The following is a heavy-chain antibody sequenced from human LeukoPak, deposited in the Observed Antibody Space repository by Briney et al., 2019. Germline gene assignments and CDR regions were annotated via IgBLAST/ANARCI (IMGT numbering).Heavy chain of an antibody. CDR3: ARGGYSYNGYFDY. D-gene: IGHD5-18*01. J-gene: IGHJ4*02. CDR1: GGTFSSYA. V-gene: IGHV1-69*13. Sequence: GASVKVSCKASGGTFSSYAISWVRQAPGQGLEWMGGIIPIFGTANYAQKFQGRVTITADESTSTAYMELSSLRSEDTAVYYCARGGYSYNGYFDYWGQGTLVTVSS. CDR2: IIPIFGTA.